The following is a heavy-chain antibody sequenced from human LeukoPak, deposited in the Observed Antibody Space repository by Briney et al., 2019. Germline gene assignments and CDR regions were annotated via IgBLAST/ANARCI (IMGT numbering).Heavy chain of an antibody. CDR3: AKEGRYGDYLALDY. V-gene: IGHV3-33*06. Sequence: GGSLRLSCAASGFTFSSYGMHWVRQAPGKGLEWVAVIWYDGSNKYYADSVKGRFTISRDNSKNTLYLQMNSLRAEDTAVYYCAKEGRYGDYLALDYWGQGTLVTVSS. CDR2: IWYDGSNK. D-gene: IGHD4-17*01. CDR1: GFTFSSYG. J-gene: IGHJ4*02.